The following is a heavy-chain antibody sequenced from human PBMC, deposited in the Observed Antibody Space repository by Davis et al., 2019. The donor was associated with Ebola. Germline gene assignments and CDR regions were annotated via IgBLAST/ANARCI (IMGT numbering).Heavy chain of an antibody. D-gene: IGHD1-26*01. CDR1: GFTVSSNY. J-gene: IGHJ4*02. CDR2: IKSKTDGGTT. V-gene: IGHV3-15*07. Sequence: GGSLRLSCAASGFTVSSNYMNWVRQAPGKGLEWVGRIKSKTDGGTTDYAAPVKGRFTISRDDSKNTLYLQMNSLKTEDTAVYYCTTDGVRWELRSPFDYWGQGTLVTVSS. CDR3: TTDGVRWELRSPFDY.